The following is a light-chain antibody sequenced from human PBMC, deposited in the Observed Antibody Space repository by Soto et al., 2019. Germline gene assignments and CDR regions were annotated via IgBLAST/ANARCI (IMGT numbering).Light chain of an antibody. CDR3: QQYNNWPHT. CDR2: DAS. V-gene: IGKV3-15*01. Sequence: EIVMTQSPGTLSVSPGERAALSCRASQSVSSNFAWYQQKPGQAPRLLIYDASTRAAGIPVRFSGSGSGTEFTLTISSLQSEDFAVYYCQQYNNWPHTFGLGTKLEIK. J-gene: IGKJ2*01. CDR1: QSVSSN.